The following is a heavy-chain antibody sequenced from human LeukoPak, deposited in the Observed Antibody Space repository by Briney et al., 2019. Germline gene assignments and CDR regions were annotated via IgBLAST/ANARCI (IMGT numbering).Heavy chain of an antibody. D-gene: IGHD3-10*01. CDR2: INHSGST. CDR1: GGSFSGYY. Sequence: SETLSLTCAVYGGSFSGYYWSWIRQPPGKGLEWIGEINHSGSTNYNTSLKSRVTISVDTSKNQFSLKLSSVTAADTAVYYCARQRGVKFYYYYYMDVWGKGTTVTVSS. J-gene: IGHJ6*03. CDR3: ARQRGVKFYYYYYMDV. V-gene: IGHV4-34*01.